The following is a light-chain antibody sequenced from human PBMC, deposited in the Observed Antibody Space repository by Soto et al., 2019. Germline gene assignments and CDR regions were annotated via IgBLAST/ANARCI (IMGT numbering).Light chain of an antibody. J-gene: IGKJ1*01. Sequence: IVLTQCAATLSVSPGERATLSCMASQGFXTNLGWYQRTPGQAPRILXDGASIRATGVPDRFSGSGSGSEFTLTISSLRSEDFAVYYCQQYKNWPQTFGQGTKVDIK. CDR2: GAS. V-gene: IGKV3-15*01. CDR3: QQYKNWPQT. CDR1: QGFXTN.